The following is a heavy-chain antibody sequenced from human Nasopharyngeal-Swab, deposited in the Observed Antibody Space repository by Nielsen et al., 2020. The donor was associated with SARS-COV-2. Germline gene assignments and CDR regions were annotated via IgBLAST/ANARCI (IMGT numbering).Heavy chain of an antibody. V-gene: IGHV1-18*01. Sequence: WVRQAPGQGLEWMGWISAYNGNTNYAQRLQGRVTMTTDTSTNTAYMEMRSLRSDGTAVYYCARTGYCSGGSCYSWWFDPWGQGTLVTVSS. CDR2: ISAYNGNT. CDR3: ARTGYCSGGSCYSWWFDP. D-gene: IGHD2-15*01. J-gene: IGHJ5*02.